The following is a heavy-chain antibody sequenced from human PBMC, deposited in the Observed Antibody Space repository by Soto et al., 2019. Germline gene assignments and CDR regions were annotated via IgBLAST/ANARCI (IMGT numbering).Heavy chain of an antibody. J-gene: IGHJ4*02. CDR1: GYTFPSYN. CDR3: AREDFYGSGSYGY. V-gene: IGHV1-8*01. D-gene: IGHD3-10*01. CDR2: MNPNSGNT. Sequence: QVQLLQSGAEVKKPGASVKVSCKASGYTFPSYNINWVRQATGQGPEWMGWMNPNSGNTGYAQKFQGRVTMNRDSSISTAYMELSSLRSEDTAVYYCAREDFYGSGSYGYWGQGTLVTVSS.